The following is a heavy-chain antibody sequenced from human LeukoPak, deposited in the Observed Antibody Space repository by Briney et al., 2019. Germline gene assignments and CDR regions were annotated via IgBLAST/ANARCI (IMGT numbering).Heavy chain of an antibody. V-gene: IGHV3-9*01. Sequence: PGGSLRLSCAASGFTFDDYAMHWVRQAPGKGLEWVSGISWNSGSIGYADSVKGRFTISRDNAKNSLYLQMNSLRAEDTALYYCAKGSMIVMVITYFDYWGQGTLVTVSS. CDR1: GFTFDDYA. J-gene: IGHJ4*02. CDR3: AKGSMIVMVITYFDY. CDR2: ISWNSGSI. D-gene: IGHD3-22*01.